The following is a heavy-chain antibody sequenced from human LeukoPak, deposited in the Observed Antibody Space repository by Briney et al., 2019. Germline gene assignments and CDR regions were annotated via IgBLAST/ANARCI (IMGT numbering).Heavy chain of an antibody. J-gene: IGHJ4*02. CDR1: GFTFSSYA. CDR2: ISYDGSNK. CDR3: ARSSGGDRLIPFGY. D-gene: IGHD2-21*02. V-gene: IGHV3-30-3*01. Sequence: GGSLRLSCAASGFTFSSYAMHCVRQAPGKGLEWVAVISYDGSNKYYADSVKGRFTISRDNSKNTLYLQMNSLRAEDTAVYYCARSSGGDRLIPFGYWGQGTLVTVSS.